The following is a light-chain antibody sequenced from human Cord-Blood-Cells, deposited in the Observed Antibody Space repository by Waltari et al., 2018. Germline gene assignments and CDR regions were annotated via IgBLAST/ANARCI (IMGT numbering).Light chain of an antibody. CDR1: SGSVSTSYH. CDR3: GLYMGSGVWV. CDR2: STN. V-gene: IGLV8-61*01. Sequence: QTVVTHEPSFSVSPGGTVTLTCALRSGSVSTSYHPSWYQQTPGQAPRTLIYSTNTRPSGVPDRFSGSILGNKAALTITGAQADDEADYYCGLYMGSGVWVFGGGTKLTVL. J-gene: IGLJ3*02.